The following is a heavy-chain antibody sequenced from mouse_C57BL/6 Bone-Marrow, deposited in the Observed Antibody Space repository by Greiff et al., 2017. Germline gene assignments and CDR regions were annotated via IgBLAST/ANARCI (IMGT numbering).Heavy chain of an antibody. J-gene: IGHJ3*01. D-gene: IGHD2-1*01. Sequence: QVTLKVSGPGILQPSQTLSLTCSFSGFSLSTFGMGVGWLRQPPGKGLEWLAHIWWDDDKSSNPAPKSGPTISKDTSKNQVFLKIANVDTADTATYYCARMDLLWYPWFAYWGQGTLVTVSA. CDR2: IWWDDDK. CDR1: GFSLSTFGMG. V-gene: IGHV8-8*01. CDR3: ARMDLLWYPWFAY.